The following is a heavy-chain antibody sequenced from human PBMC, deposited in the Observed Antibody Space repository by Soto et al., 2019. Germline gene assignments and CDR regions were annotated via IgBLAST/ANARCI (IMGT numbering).Heavy chain of an antibody. Sequence: QVQLVQSGGEVKKPGASVTVSCKASGYTFINYHITWVRQAPGQGLEWMAWNNTYTGMTDYAQKFQGRVTMTRDTTTSTAYMELRNLGSDDTAVYFCAKSPRGEMATDWGQGTLVTVYS. D-gene: IGHD5-12*01. CDR3: AKSPRGEMATD. J-gene: IGHJ4*02. CDR1: GYTFINYH. V-gene: IGHV1-18*01. CDR2: NNTYTGMT.